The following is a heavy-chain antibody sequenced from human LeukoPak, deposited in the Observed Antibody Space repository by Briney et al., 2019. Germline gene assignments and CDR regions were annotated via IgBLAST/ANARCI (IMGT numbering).Heavy chain of an antibody. CDR1: GYTFTGYF. V-gene: IGHV1-2*06. CDR3: AIAGGGSDAFDI. Sequence: ASVKVSCKAFGYTFTGYFMHWVRQAPGQGLEWIGRINPNTGGTKYTQKFQGRVTMTRDTSISTAYMELSNLRSDDTAVYYCAIAGGGSDAFDIWGQGTMVTVSS. CDR2: INPNTGGT. J-gene: IGHJ3*02. D-gene: IGHD2-15*01.